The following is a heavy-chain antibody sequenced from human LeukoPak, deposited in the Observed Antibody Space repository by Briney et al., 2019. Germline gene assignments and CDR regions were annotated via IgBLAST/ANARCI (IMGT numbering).Heavy chain of an antibody. CDR3: AREGRDDYGGNPPPGYFDY. CDR1: GYTFTSYA. V-gene: IGHV1-69*05. D-gene: IGHD4-23*01. Sequence: ASVKVSRKASGYTFTSYAISWVRQAPGQGLEWMGGIIPIFGTANYAQKFQGRVTITTDESTSTAYMELSSLRSEDTAVYYCAREGRDDYGGNPPPGYFDYWGQGTLVTVSS. J-gene: IGHJ4*02. CDR2: IIPIFGTA.